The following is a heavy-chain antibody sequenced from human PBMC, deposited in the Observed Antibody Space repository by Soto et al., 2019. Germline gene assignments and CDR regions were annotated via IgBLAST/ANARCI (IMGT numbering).Heavy chain of an antibody. CDR3: ARVGCSGGSCYPDYYYYYYMDV. CDR1: GGSISSGGYY. D-gene: IGHD2-15*01. Sequence: SETLSLTCTVSGGSISSGGYYWSWIRQHLGKGLEWIGYIYYSGSTYYNPSLKSRVTISVDTSKNQFSLKLSSVTAADTAVYYCARVGCSGGSCYPDYYYYYYMDVWGKGTTVTVSS. J-gene: IGHJ6*03. V-gene: IGHV4-31*03. CDR2: IYYSGST.